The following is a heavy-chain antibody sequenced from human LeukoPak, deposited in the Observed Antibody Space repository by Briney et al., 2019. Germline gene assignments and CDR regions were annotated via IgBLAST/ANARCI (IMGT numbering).Heavy chain of an antibody. Sequence: AASVKVSCKASGYTFTGPYMHWVRQAPGQGLEWMGWINPNSGGTNYAQNFQGRVTMTRDTSFSTAYMEVSSLRSDDTAVYYCARMLNGAYDVWGQGTLVTVSS. D-gene: IGHD5-12*01. CDR1: GYTFTGPY. J-gene: IGHJ4*02. CDR3: ARMLNGAYDV. V-gene: IGHV1-2*02. CDR2: INPNSGGT.